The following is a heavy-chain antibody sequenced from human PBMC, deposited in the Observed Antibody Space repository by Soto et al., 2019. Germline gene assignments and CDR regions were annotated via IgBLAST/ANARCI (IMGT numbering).Heavy chain of an antibody. J-gene: IGHJ4*02. CDR2: IYYSGST. CDR1: GGSISSYY. Sequence: QVQLQESGPGLVKPSETLSLTCTVSGGSISSYYWSWIRQPPGKGLEWIGYIYYSGSTNYNPSLKSRVTISVDTSKNQFSPKLSSVTAADTAVYYCARGDYYGSGSSFAVDYWGQGTLVTVSS. CDR3: ARGDYYGSGSSFAVDY. V-gene: IGHV4-59*01. D-gene: IGHD3-10*01.